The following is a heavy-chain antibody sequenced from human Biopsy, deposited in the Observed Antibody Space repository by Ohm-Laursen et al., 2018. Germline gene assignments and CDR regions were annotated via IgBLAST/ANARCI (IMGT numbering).Heavy chain of an antibody. V-gene: IGHV4-59*01. Sequence: GTLSLTCTVSGDSIARYYWTWIRQSPGKGLEWIAYIYYSGRPNYNPSLKGRVVISVDRSRNQFFLKLTSATAAGTAIYYCARDRGYYSDRTVPGYFDLWGRGTLVTVSS. J-gene: IGHJ2*01. CDR3: ARDRGYYSDRTVPGYFDL. CDR2: IYYSGRP. CDR1: GDSIARYY. D-gene: IGHD3-22*01.